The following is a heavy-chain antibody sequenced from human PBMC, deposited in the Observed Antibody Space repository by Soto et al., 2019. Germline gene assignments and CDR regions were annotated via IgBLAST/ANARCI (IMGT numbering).Heavy chain of an antibody. CDR1: GFAFSTYA. J-gene: IGHJ6*02. CDR2: ISGIGGSS. V-gene: IGHV3-23*01. Sequence: GGSLRLSCAAPGFAFSTYAMTWVRQAPGKGLEWVSVISGIGGSSYYAASVKGRFTISRDNSKNTLFLQMNGLRAEDTAVYYCAKVTKRAAAGRYEYYKYGMDVWGQGTTVTVSS. CDR3: AKVTKRAAAGRYEYYKYGMDV. D-gene: IGHD6-13*01.